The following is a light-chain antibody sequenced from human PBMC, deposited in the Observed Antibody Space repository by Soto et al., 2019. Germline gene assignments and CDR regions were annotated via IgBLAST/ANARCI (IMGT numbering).Light chain of an antibody. J-gene: IGLJ2*01. Sequence: QSALTQPASVSGSPGQSITISCTGTSSDVGAYNYVSWYQQHPGKAPKLIMYEVSNRPSGVSNRFSGSKSVNTASLTISGLQAEDEADYYCNSYTNSDTTVLFGGGTKLTVL. CDR3: NSYTNSDTTVL. V-gene: IGLV2-14*01. CDR2: EVS. CDR1: SSDVGAYNY.